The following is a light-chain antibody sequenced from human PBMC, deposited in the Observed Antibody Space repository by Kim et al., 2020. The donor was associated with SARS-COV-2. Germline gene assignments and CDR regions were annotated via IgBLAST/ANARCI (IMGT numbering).Light chain of an antibody. CDR1: QSVSSN. CDR2: GAS. V-gene: IGKV3-15*01. CDR3: QQYNNWLTWA. J-gene: IGKJ1*01. Sequence: SPGERATLSGRARQSVSSNLAWYQQKPGQAPRLLIYGASTRATGIPARFSGSGSGTEFTLTISSLQSEDFAVYYCQQYNNWLTWAFGQGTKGDIK.